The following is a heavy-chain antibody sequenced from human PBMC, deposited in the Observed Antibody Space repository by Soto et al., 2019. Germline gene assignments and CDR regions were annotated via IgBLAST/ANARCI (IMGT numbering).Heavy chain of an antibody. J-gene: IGHJ6*03. CDR2: IYYSGST. CDR1: GGSISSGGYY. Sequence: KQSQTLSLTCTVSGGSISSGGYYWSWIRQHPGKGLEWIGYIYYSGSTYYNPSLKSRVTISVDTSKNQFSLKLSSVTAADTAVYYCASSRVDHLDGFMDVWGKGTTVTVSS. V-gene: IGHV4-31*03. CDR3: ASSRVDHLDGFMDV. D-gene: IGHD6-6*01.